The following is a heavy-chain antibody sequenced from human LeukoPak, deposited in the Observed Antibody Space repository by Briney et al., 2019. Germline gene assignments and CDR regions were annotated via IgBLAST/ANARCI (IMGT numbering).Heavy chain of an antibody. Sequence: GRSLRLSSAASGFSFSNYWMTWVRQAPGKGLERVADINGDGSHSYCVDSVKGRFSLSRDNAKNSLLLQMNSLRAEDTAVYYCVKNSGWYCLDYWGQGTLVTVSS. CDR3: VKNSGWYCLDY. CDR2: INGDGSHS. J-gene: IGHJ4*02. D-gene: IGHD6-13*01. CDR1: GFSFSNYW. V-gene: IGHV3-7*03.